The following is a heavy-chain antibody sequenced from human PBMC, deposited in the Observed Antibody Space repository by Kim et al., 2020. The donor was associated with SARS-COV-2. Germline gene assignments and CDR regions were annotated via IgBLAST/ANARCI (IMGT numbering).Heavy chain of an antibody. CDR1: GFTFSSYG. D-gene: IGHD2-2*01. Sequence: GGSLRLSCAASGFTFSSYGMHWVRQAPGKGLEWVAVIWYDGSNKYYADSVKGRFTISRDNSKNTLYLQMNSLRAEDTAVYYCARDADCSSTSCYEGYYYYGMDVWGQVSTVTVSS. V-gene: IGHV3-33*01. J-gene: IGHJ6*02. CDR3: ARDADCSSTSCYEGYYYYGMDV. CDR2: IWYDGSNK.